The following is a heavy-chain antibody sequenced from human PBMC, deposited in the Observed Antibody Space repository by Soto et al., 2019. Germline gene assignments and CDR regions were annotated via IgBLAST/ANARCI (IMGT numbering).Heavy chain of an antibody. CDR1: GFPFGSYH. J-gene: IGHJ6*02. Sequence: GSLSLSCAASGFPFGSYHMHWVRQAPGKGLEWVAVIWYDVSNKYYADSVKGRFTFSRDNSKNTLYLQMNSLRAEDTALYYCARDTDFVVVPAASHYNYDMDIWGQGTTVTVS. CDR2: IWYDVSNK. CDR3: ARDTDFVVVPAASHYNYDMDI. V-gene: IGHV3-33*01. D-gene: IGHD2-2*01.